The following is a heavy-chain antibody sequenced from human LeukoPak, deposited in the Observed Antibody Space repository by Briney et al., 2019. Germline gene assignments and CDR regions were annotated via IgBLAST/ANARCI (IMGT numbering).Heavy chain of an antibody. CDR1: GYSFTSYW. J-gene: IGHJ3*02. V-gene: IGHV5-51*01. Sequence: GESLKTSCKGSGYSFTSYWIGWVRQMPGKGLEWMGIIYPGDSDTRYSPSFQGQVTISADKSISTAYLQWSSLKASDTAMYYCARHVNPSSWSPFDAFDIWGQGTMVTVSS. CDR3: ARHVNPSSWSPFDAFDI. D-gene: IGHD6-13*01. CDR2: IYPGDSDT.